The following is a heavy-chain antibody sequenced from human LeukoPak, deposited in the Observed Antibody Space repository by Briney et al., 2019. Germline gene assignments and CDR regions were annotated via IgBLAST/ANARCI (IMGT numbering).Heavy chain of an antibody. CDR1: GGSFSGYY. J-gene: IGHJ5*02. V-gene: IGHV4-34*01. D-gene: IGHD5-12*01. Sequence: SETLSLTCAVYGGSFSGYYWSWIRQPPGKGLEWIGEINHSGSTNYNPSLKSRVTISVDTSKNQFSLKLSSVTAADTAAYYCARGARTPSGYGSRTAGRANWFDPWGQGTLVTVSS. CDR3: ARGARTPSGYGSRTAGRANWFDP. CDR2: INHSGST.